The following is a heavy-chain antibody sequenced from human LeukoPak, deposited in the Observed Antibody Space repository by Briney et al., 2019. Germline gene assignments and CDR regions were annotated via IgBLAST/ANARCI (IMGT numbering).Heavy chain of an antibody. CDR3: AKAPALSNL. V-gene: IGHV3-20*04. CDR2: INWNGGST. Sequence: TGGSLRLSCAASGFTFDDYGMSWVRQAPGKGLEWVSGINWNGGSTGYADSVKGRFTISRDNAKNTLYLQMNSLRAEDTAVYYCAKAPALSNLWGRGTLVTVSS. CDR1: GFTFDDYG. J-gene: IGHJ2*01.